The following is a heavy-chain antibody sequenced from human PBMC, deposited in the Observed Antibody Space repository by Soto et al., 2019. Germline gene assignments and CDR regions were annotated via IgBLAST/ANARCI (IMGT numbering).Heavy chain of an antibody. CDR3: ARMASFYCSGGSCYPTYGMDV. Sequence: PGGSLRLSCAASGFTFSSYAMHWVRQAPGKGLEWVAVISYDGSNKYYADSVKGRFTISRDNSKNTLYLQMNSLRAEDTAVYYCARMASFYCSGGSCYPTYGMDVWGQGT. D-gene: IGHD2-15*01. CDR1: GFTFSSYA. V-gene: IGHV3-30-3*01. J-gene: IGHJ6*02. CDR2: ISYDGSNK.